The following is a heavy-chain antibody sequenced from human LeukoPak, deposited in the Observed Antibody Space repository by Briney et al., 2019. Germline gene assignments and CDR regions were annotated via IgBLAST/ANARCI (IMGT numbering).Heavy chain of an antibody. D-gene: IGHD3-22*01. V-gene: IGHV2-70*11. J-gene: IGHJ4*02. CDR2: IDWDDDK. Sequence: VSGPALVKPTQTLTLTCTFSGFSLSTSGMCVSWIRQPPGKALEWLARIDWDDDKYYSTSLKTRLTISKDTSKNQVVLTMTNMDPVDTATYYCARTYYDSSGYYYVIDCWGQGTLVTVSS. CDR3: ARTYYDSSGYYYVIDC. CDR1: GFSLSTSGMC.